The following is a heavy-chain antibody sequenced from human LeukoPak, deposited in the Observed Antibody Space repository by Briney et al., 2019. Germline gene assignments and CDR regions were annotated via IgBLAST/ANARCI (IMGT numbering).Heavy chain of an antibody. CDR3: ARDPLRYLRVGHYDY. CDR2: IDYDSSHI. J-gene: IGHJ4*02. Sequence: GGSLILSCAASGFTFSNSAMNWVRQVPGKGLEWVSSIDYDSSHIYYAASVRGRFTISRDNARNSVYLQMNSLRVEDTAVYYCARDPLRYLRVGHYDYWGQGTLVAVSS. CDR1: GFTFSNSA. V-gene: IGHV3-21*01. D-gene: IGHD3-9*01.